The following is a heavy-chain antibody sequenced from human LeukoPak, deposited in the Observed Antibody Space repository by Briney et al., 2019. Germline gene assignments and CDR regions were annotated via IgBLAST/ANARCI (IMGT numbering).Heavy chain of an antibody. CDR3: ARSQLPGVDTFDY. V-gene: IGHV1-2*02. J-gene: IGHJ4*02. Sequence: GASVKVSCKASGYTFTDFYMHWVRQAPGQGLEWMGWINPNSGGTNYAQKFQGRVTITRNTSISTAYMELSSLRSEDTAVYYCARSQLPGVDTFDYWGQGTLVTVSS. D-gene: IGHD5-18*01. CDR1: GYTFTDFY. CDR2: INPNSGGT.